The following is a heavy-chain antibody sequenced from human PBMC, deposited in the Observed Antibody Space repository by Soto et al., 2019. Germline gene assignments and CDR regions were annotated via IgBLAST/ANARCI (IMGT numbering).Heavy chain of an antibody. CDR2: INHSGST. J-gene: IGHJ4*02. V-gene: IGHV4-34*02. CDR1: GESFSGYY. CDR3: ARSSRAFDY. Sequence: QVQLQQWGAGLLKPSETLSLTCAVYGESFSGYYWTWIRQPPGRGLEWIGEINHSGSTNYNPSLKSRVTISVDTSKNQFSLKLSSVTAADTAVYYCARSSRAFDYWGQGTLVTVSS.